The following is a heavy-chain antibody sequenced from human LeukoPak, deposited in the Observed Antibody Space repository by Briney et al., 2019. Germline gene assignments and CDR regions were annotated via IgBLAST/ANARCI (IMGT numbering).Heavy chain of an antibody. CDR1: GFTFSSYW. CDR2: INSDGSST. CDR3: AGRGSGSYFDY. Sequence: TGGSLRLSCAASGFTFSSYWMHWVRQAPGKGLVWISRINSDGSSTSYADSVKGRFTISRDNAKNTLYLQMNSLRAEDTAVYYCAGRGSGSYFDYWGQGTLVTVSS. D-gene: IGHD3-10*01. V-gene: IGHV3-74*01. J-gene: IGHJ4*02.